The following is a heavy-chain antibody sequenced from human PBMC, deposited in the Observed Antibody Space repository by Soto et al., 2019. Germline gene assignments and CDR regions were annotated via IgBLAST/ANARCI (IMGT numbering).Heavy chain of an antibody. CDR2: IKSKTDGGTT. CDR3: TTAITGPDFWSGPSLDY. V-gene: IGHV3-15*01. Sequence: GGSLRLSCAASGFTFSNAWMSWVRQAPGKGLEWVGRIKSKTDGGTTDYAAPVKGRFTISRDDSKNTLYLQMNSLKTEDTAVYYCTTAITGPDFWSGPSLDYWGQGTLVTVSS. CDR1: GFTFSNAW. D-gene: IGHD3-3*01. J-gene: IGHJ4*02.